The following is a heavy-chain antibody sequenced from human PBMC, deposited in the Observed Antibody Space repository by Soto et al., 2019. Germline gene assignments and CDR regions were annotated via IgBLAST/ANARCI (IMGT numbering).Heavy chain of an antibody. CDR2: IYYSGST. Sequence: SETLSLTCTVSGGSISSSSYYWGWIRQPPGKGLEWIGSIYYSGSTYYNPSLKSRVTISVDTSKNQFSLKLSSVTAADTAVYYCARGSWVVPAARAICNWFDPWGQGTLVTV. V-gene: IGHV4-39*01. CDR1: GGSISSSSYY. D-gene: IGHD2-2*01. CDR3: ARGSWVVPAARAICNWFDP. J-gene: IGHJ5*02.